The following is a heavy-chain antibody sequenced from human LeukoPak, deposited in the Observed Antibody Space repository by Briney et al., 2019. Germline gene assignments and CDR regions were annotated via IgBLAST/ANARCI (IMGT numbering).Heavy chain of an antibody. Sequence: PGGSLRLSCAASGFTFSSYAMSWVRQAPGKGLEWVSAISGSGGSTYYADSVKGRFTISRDNSKNTLYLQMNSLRAEDTAVYYCAKDRLLDPDVAGTSDYWGQGTPVTVSS. D-gene: IGHD6-19*01. J-gene: IGHJ4*02. CDR1: GFTFSSYA. V-gene: IGHV3-23*01. CDR2: ISGSGGST. CDR3: AKDRLLDPDVAGTSDY.